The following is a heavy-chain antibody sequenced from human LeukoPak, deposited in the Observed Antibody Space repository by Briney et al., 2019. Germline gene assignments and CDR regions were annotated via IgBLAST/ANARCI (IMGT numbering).Heavy chain of an antibody. J-gene: IGHJ3*02. CDR3: ARVGGIVVVAATPRWAFDI. Sequence: PGGSLRLSCAASGFTFNDYAMHWVRQAPGKGLEWVSGISWNSGSIGYADSVKGRFTISRDNAKNSLYLQMNSLRAEDTAVYYCARVGGIVVVAATPRWAFDIWGQGTMVTVSS. CDR1: GFTFNDYA. V-gene: IGHV3-9*01. D-gene: IGHD2-15*01. CDR2: ISWNSGSI.